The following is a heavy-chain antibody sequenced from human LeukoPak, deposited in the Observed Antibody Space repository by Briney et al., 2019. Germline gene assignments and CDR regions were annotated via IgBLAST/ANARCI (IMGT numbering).Heavy chain of an antibody. J-gene: IGHJ4*02. CDR3: TRGAPVGSSREFDY. V-gene: IGHV4-34*01. CDR1: GGSFSGYY. CDR2: INHSGST. D-gene: IGHD5-24*01. Sequence: SETLSLTCAVYGGSFSGYYWSWIRQPPGKGLEWIGEINHSGSTNYNPSLKSRVTISVDTSKNQFSLKLNSVTPEDTAVYYCTRGAPVGSSREFDYWGQGTLVTVSS.